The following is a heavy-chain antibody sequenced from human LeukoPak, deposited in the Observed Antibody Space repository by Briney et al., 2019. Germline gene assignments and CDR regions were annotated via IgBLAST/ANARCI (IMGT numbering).Heavy chain of an antibody. CDR3: AKHPYSSGWQTYYFDS. CDR1: GFIFSSYA. D-gene: IGHD6-19*01. J-gene: IGHJ4*02. V-gene: IGHV3-23*01. CDR2: ISGSGGST. Sequence: GGSQRLSCAASGFIFSSYAMSWVGQAPGKGLEWVSVISGSGGSTYHADSVKGRFTISRDNSKNTLYLQMNSLRAEDTAIYYCAKHPYSSGWQTYYFDSWGQGTLVTVSS.